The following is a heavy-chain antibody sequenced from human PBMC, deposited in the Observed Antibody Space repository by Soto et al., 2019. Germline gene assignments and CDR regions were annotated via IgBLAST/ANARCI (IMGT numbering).Heavy chain of an antibody. CDR3: ARAGDSSGYGLGNWFDP. CDR1: GGSVSSGVDY. V-gene: IGHV4-30-4*01. D-gene: IGHD3-22*01. J-gene: IGHJ5*02. CDR2: IYYSGST. Sequence: SETLSLTCTVSGGSVSSGVDYWSWIRQPPGKGLEWIGYIYYSGSTYYNPSLKSRVTISVDTSKNQFSLKLSSVTAADTAVYYCARAGDSSGYGLGNWFDPWGQGTLVTVSS.